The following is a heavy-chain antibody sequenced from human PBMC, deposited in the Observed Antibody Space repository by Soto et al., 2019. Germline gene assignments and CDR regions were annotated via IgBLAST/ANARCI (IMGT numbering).Heavy chain of an antibody. CDR2: IIPMLGIA. CDR1: GGTFSRYS. D-gene: IGHD3-22*01. V-gene: IGHV1-69*08. Sequence: QVQLVQSGAEVKKPGSSVKVSCKGSGGTFSRYSISWVRQAPGQGLEWMGRIIPMLGIAKYAQKFQDRVTITADRSTSTAYMEVSSLRSEDTAVFYCARDRDGFDSNGYYLDYWGQGTLLTVTS. J-gene: IGHJ4*02. CDR3: ARDRDGFDSNGYYLDY.